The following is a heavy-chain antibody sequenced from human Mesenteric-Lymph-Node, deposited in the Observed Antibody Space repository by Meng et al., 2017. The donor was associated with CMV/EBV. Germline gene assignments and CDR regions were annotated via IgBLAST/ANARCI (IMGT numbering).Heavy chain of an antibody. D-gene: IGHD3-10*01. Sequence: GESLKISCAASGFTFSDYYMSWIRQAPGKGLEWVSLISGSGDNTYYADSVKGRFTISRDNSKSTLFMQMDSLGAEDTAVYHCAKRGATSGSFDYWGQGTLVTVPQ. CDR1: GFTFSDYY. CDR3: AKRGATSGSFDY. V-gene: IGHV3-23*01. CDR2: ISGSGDNT. J-gene: IGHJ4*02.